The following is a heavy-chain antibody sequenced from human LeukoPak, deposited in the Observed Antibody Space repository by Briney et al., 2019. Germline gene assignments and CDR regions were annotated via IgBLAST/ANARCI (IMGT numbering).Heavy chain of an antibody. J-gene: IGHJ5*02. CDR2: IYYSGST. D-gene: IGHD6-19*01. Sequence: SETLSLTCAVSGGSISSNSYYWGWIRQPPGKGLEWIGSIYYSGSTYYNPSLKSRVTISVDTSKNQFSLKVTSVTAADTAVYYCARDSRTLSSGWLDRFDPWGQGTLVTVSS. CDR3: ARDSRTLSSGWLDRFDP. CDR1: GGSISSNSYY. V-gene: IGHV4-39*07.